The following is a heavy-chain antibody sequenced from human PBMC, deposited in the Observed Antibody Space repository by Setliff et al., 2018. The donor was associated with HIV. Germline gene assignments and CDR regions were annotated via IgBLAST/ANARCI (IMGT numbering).Heavy chain of an antibody. CDR1: GFTFNNYW. D-gene: IGHD3-9*01. CDR3: AIGLLTGEIDY. J-gene: IGHJ4*02. CDR2: INDDGSTT. Sequence: GGSLRLSCAASGFTFNNYWMNWVRQAPGKGLVWVSNINDDGSTTNYADSVKGRFTISRDNAKNTLFLQMNSLRAEDTAVYYCAIGLLTGEIDYWGQGTLVTVSS. V-gene: IGHV3-74*01.